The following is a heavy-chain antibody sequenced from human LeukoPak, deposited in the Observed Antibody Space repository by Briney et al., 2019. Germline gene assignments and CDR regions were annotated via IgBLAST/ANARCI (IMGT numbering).Heavy chain of an antibody. CDR2: ISGSGGST. Sequence: GGSLRLSCAASGFTFSSYAMSWVRQAPGKGLEWVSAISGSGGSTYYADSVKGRFTISRDNSKNTLYLQMNSLRAEDTAEYYCAKGRSGSGSYYLDXWGXXXXVT. J-gene: IGHJ4*01. D-gene: IGHD3-10*01. CDR1: GFTFSSYA. CDR3: AKGRSGSGSYYLDX. V-gene: IGHV3-23*01.